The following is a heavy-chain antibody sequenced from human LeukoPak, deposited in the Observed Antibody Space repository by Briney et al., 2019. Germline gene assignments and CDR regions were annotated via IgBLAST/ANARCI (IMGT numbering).Heavy chain of an antibody. V-gene: IGHV4-59*01. J-gene: IGHJ6*03. Sequence: SETLSLTCTVSGASSSDYYWSWLRQPPGKGLEWIAYIYHTGTTKYNPSLKSRVTISVDTSENQFSLKLSSVTAAYTAVYYCARTHGPFYHPMDVWGTGTTVTVSS. CDR1: GASSSDYY. CDR2: IYHTGTT. CDR3: ARTHGPFYHPMDV. D-gene: IGHD2/OR15-2a*01.